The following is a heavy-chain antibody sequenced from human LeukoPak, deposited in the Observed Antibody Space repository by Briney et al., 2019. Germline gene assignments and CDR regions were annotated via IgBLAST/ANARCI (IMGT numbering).Heavy chain of an antibody. CDR3: ARSPYSGYYYYYGMDV. V-gene: IGHV3-53*01. CDR1: GFTVSSDY. Sequence: GGSLRLSCAASGFTVSSDYMSWVRQAPGKGLEWVSVIYSGGSTYYADSVKGRFTISRDNSKNTLYLQMNSLRAEDTAVYYCARSPYSGYYYYYGMDVWGQGTTVTVSS. J-gene: IGHJ6*02. CDR2: IYSGGST. D-gene: IGHD5-12*01.